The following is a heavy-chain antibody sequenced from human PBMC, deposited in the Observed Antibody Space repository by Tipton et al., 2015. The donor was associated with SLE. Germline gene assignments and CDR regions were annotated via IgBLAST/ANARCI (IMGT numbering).Heavy chain of an antibody. CDR3: ASSYDFWSGYFDY. V-gene: IGHV4-59*01. J-gene: IGHJ4*02. CDR2: IYYSGIT. D-gene: IGHD3-3*01. Sequence: TLSLTCTVSGGSISSYYWSWIRQPPGKGLEWIGYIYYSGITNYNPSLKSRVTISVDTSKNQFSLKLSSVTAADTAVYYCASSYDFWSGYFDYWGQGTLVTVSS. CDR1: GGSISSYY.